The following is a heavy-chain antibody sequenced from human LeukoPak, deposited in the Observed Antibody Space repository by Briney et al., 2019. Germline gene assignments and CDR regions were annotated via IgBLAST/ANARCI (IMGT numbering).Heavy chain of an antibody. CDR1: GPTFRNAF. CDR2: IESSTDGGTT. CDR3: TTSPGITVFGVATDY. D-gene: IGHD3-3*01. Sequence: GGSLRLSCAASGPTFRNAFMNWVRQAPGKGLEWVGRIESSTDGGTTDYAAPVKGRFTMSRDDSKNTLYLQMNNVKTEDTGVYYCTTSPGITVFGVATDYWGQGTLVIVSS. J-gene: IGHJ4*02. V-gene: IGHV3-15*04.